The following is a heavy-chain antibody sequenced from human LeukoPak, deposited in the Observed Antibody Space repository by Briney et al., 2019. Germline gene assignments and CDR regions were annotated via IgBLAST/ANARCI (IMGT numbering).Heavy chain of an antibody. J-gene: IGHJ3*02. Sequence: GGSLRLSCDASGFRFRSYGIHWVRQDPGKGLEWVAVIWYDGSNKYYADSVKGRFTISRDNSKNTLYLQMNSLRAEDTAVYYCARLQGDSSGSDAFDIWGQGTMVTVSS. CDR1: GFRFRSYG. D-gene: IGHD3-22*01. V-gene: IGHV3-33*08. CDR3: ARLQGDSSGSDAFDI. CDR2: IWYDGSNK.